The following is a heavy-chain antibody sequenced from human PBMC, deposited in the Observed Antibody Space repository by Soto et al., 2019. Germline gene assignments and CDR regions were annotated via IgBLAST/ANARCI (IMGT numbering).Heavy chain of an antibody. CDR1: GGSISSRDSY. CDR2: FHYSGST. Sequence: PSETLSLTCTVSGGSISSRDSYGGWIRQPTGKGLEWIGSFHYSGSTYYNPSLKSRVTISVDTSKNQLSLRVTSVTAADTAVYYCARGFGRSHFDYWGQGTLVTVSS. CDR3: ARGFGRSHFDY. V-gene: IGHV4-39*01. J-gene: IGHJ4*02. D-gene: IGHD3-16*01.